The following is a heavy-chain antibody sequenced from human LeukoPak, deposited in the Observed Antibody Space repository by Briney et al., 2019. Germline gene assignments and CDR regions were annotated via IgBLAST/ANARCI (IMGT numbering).Heavy chain of an antibody. V-gene: IGHV3-21*01. Sequence: TGGSLRLSCAASGFTFSGYSMNWVRQAPGKGLEWVSSISSSSSYIYYADSVKGRFTISRDNAKNSLYLQMNSLRAEDTAVYYCAKIGSSWYLDYWGQGTLVTVSS. CDR1: GFTFSGYS. CDR2: ISSSSSYI. D-gene: IGHD6-13*01. J-gene: IGHJ4*02. CDR3: AKIGSSWYLDY.